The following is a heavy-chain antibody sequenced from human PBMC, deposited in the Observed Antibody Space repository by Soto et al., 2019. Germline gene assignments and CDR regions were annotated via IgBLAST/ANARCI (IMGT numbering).Heavy chain of an antibody. D-gene: IGHD6-19*01. CDR2: ISYDGSNI. CDR1: GFTFSSYA. V-gene: IGHV3-30-3*01. J-gene: IGHJ4*02. Sequence: QVQLVESGGGVVQPGRSLRLSCAASGFTFSSYAMHWVRQAPGKGVEWVALISYDGSNIHYADSVKGRFTISRDNSKNTLSLQMNSLRAEDTAVYYCARVRQQWLVSAHFFDYWGQGTLVTVSS. CDR3: ARVRQQWLVSAHFFDY.